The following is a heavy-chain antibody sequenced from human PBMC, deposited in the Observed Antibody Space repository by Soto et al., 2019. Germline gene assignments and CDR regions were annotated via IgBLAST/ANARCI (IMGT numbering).Heavy chain of an antibody. V-gene: IGHV4-34*02. CDR2: INHSGIT. J-gene: IGHJ4*02. D-gene: IGHD5-12*01. Sequence: QVQLQQWGAGLLKPSETLSLTCAVHDGSFSGYFCNWIRQPPGKGLEWIGEINHSGITNYNPSLTGRVIISVNTSENQMPLRLTSVTAADTAVYYCTRGDWLPRSEYWGQGTLVIVSS. CDR1: DGSFSGYF. CDR3: TRGDWLPRSEY.